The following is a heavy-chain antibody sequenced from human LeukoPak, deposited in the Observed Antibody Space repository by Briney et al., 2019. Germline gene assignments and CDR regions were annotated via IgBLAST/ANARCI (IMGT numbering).Heavy chain of an antibody. Sequence: ASVKVSCKASGYTFTSYAMHWVRQAPGQRLEGMGWINAGNCNTKYSPKFQGRVTITRDTSARTAYMELSSLRSEDTAVYYCARVAIVGYCSGGSCYSQRNDAFDIWGQGTMVTVSS. V-gene: IGHV1-3*01. CDR2: INAGNCNT. CDR1: GYTFTSYA. CDR3: ARVAIVGYCSGGSCYSQRNDAFDI. J-gene: IGHJ3*02. D-gene: IGHD2-15*01.